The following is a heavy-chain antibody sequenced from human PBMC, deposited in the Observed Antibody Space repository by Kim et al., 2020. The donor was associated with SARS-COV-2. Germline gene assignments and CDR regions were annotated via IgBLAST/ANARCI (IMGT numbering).Heavy chain of an antibody. Sequence: ASVKVSCEASGYTFPSFGIIWIRQAPGQGLEWMGWIATYNGATNYAERFQGRVTMTTDTGTRTAYMELRSLRSDDTAVYYCARGDFRLDAFDIWGQGTMV. J-gene: IGHJ3*02. CDR2: IATYNGAT. D-gene: IGHD2-21*01. V-gene: IGHV1-18*01. CDR1: GYTFPSFG. CDR3: ARGDFRLDAFDI.